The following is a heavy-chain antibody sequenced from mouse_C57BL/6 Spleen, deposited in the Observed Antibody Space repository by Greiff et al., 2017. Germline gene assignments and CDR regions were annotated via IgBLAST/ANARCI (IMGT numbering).Heavy chain of an antibody. V-gene: IGHV5-4*03. J-gene: IGHJ1*03. CDR1: GFTFSSYA. CDR2: ISAGGGYT. CDR3: ASSTETGYFDV. D-gene: IGHD1-1*01. Sequence: EVNLVQSGGGLVKPGGSLKLSCAASGFTFSSYAMSWVRQTPDKRLAWVATISAGGGYTYYPDNVKGRFTISTDNAKYNLYLQLSHLKSEDTAMFYCASSTETGYFDVWGTGTTVTVAS.